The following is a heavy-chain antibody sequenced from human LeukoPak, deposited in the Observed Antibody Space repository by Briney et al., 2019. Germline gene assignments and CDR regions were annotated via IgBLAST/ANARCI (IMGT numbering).Heavy chain of an antibody. CDR1: GYTFTGYY. Sequence: AASVKVSCKASGYTFTGYYMHWVRQAPGPGLGWMGWINPNSDGTKYAQKFQGRVTMTRDTSISTAYMELSRLRSDDTAVYYCARNLNYYDSSGYYLKAYFDYWGQGTLVTVSS. CDR3: ARNLNYYDSSGYYLKAYFDY. D-gene: IGHD3-22*01. V-gene: IGHV1-2*02. J-gene: IGHJ4*02. CDR2: INPNSDGT.